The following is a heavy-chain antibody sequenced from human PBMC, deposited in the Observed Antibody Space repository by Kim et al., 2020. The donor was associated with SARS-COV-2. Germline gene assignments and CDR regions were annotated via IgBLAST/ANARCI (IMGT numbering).Heavy chain of an antibody. J-gene: IGHJ4*02. CDR3: ARSRGAGFDF. CDR2: VNTDGSTT. Sequence: GGSLRLSCAASGFTFSGYWMHWVPQPPGKGLVWVSRVNTDGSTTTYADSVKGRFTISRDNAKNTLYLQMNSLRAEDTAVYYCARSRGAGFDFWGLGTLVTVSS. V-gene: IGHV3-74*01. D-gene: IGHD6-19*01. CDR1: GFTFSGYW.